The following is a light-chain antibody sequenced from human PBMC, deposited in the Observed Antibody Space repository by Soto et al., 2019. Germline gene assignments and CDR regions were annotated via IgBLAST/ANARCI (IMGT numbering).Light chain of an antibody. V-gene: IGLV1-40*01. CDR3: QSSDSSLSGSFV. CDR1: SSNIGAGYD. J-gene: IGLJ1*01. Sequence: QAVVTQPPSVSGAPGQRVTISCTGSSSNIGAGYDVHWYQQLPGTAPKLLIYANNNRPSGVPDRFSGSKSGTSASLAITGLQAEDEADYYCQSSDSSLSGSFVFGTGTKVTVL. CDR2: ANN.